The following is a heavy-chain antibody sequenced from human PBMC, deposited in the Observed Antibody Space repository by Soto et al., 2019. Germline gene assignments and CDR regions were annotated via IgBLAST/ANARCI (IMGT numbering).Heavy chain of an antibody. CDR1: GFTFSSYA. J-gene: IGHJ4*02. V-gene: IGHV3-23*01. D-gene: IGHD2-8*01. CDR2: ISGSGGST. Sequence: GGSLRLSCAASGFTFSSYAMSWVRQAPGKGLEWVSAISGSGGSTYYADSVKGRFTISRDNSKNTLYLQMNSLRAEDTAVYYCAKDRIVLMVYAIYYLGPLIDYWGQGTLVTVSS. CDR3: AKDRIVLMVYAIYYLGPLIDY.